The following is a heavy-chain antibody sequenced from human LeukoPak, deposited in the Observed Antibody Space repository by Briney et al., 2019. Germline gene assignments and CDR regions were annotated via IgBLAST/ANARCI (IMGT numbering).Heavy chain of an antibody. D-gene: IGHD2-21*02. CDR3: ARDLAVTTDAFDI. CDR1: GGSISSGSYC. CDR2: ICASGST. J-gene: IGHJ3*02. V-gene: IGHV4-61*02. Sequence: PSETLSLTCTVSGGSISSGSYCWNWIRQPAGKGLEWIGRICASGSTNYNPSLKSRVTMSVDTSKNQFSLKLSSVTAADTAVYYCARDLAVTTDAFDIWGQGTMVTVSS.